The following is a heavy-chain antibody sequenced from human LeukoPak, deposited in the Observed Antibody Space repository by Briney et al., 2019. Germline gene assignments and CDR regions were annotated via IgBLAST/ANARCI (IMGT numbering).Heavy chain of an antibody. CDR3: ARDPRGYCSGGSCPGYYYYYYGMDV. CDR1: GFTFSSYS. J-gene: IGHJ6*02. V-gene: IGHV3-21*01. Sequence: GGSLRLSCAASGFTFSSYSMNWVRQAPGKGLEWVSSISSSSSYIYYADSVKGRFTISRDNAKNSLYLQMNSLRAEDTAVYYCARDPRGYCSGGSCPGYYYYYYGMDVWGQGTTVTVS. CDR2: ISSSSSYI. D-gene: IGHD2-15*01.